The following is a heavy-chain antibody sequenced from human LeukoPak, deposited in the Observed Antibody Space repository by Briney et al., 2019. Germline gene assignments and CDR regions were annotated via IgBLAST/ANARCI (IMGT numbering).Heavy chain of an antibody. CDR1: GFTFSSYS. Sequence: GGSLRLSCAASGFTFSSYSMNWVRQAPGKGLEWVSYISSSSSTIYYADSVKGRFTISRDNAKNSLYLQMNSLRAEDTAVYYCARDPRKYSSTPGAFDIWGQGTWSPSLQ. J-gene: IGHJ3*02. CDR3: ARDPRKYSSTPGAFDI. D-gene: IGHD6-13*01. CDR2: ISSSSSTI. V-gene: IGHV3-48*01.